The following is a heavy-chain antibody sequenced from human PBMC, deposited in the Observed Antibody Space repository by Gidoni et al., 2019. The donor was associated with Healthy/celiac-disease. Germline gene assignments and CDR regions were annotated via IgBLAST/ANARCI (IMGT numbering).Heavy chain of an antibody. J-gene: IGHJ6*02. V-gene: IGHV3-15*01. Sequence: GWWLEWVGRIKSKTDGGTTDYAAPVKGRFTISRDDTKNTLYLQMNSLKTEDTAVYYCTTVSSMDVWGQGTTVTVSS. CDR2: IKSKTDGGTT. CDR3: TTVSSMDV.